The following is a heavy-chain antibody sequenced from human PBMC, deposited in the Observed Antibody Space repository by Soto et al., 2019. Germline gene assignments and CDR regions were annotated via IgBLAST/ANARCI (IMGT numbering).Heavy chain of an antibody. V-gene: IGHV1-69*02. CDR2: IIPILGIA. J-gene: IGHJ5*02. CDR3: ARARYCSSTSCYVPWFDP. Sequence: VKVSCKASGGTFSSYTISWVRQAPGQGLEWMGRIIPILGIANYAQKFQGRVTITADKSTSTAYMELSSLRSEDTAVYYCARARYCSSTSCYVPWFDPWGQGTLVTVS. D-gene: IGHD2-2*01. CDR1: GGTFSSYT.